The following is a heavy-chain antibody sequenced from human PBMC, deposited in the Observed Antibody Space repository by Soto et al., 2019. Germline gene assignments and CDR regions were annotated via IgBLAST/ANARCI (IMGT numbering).Heavy chain of an antibody. CDR2: ISSSSSYI. CDR3: ARGDGDFDWPIKTSDAFDI. J-gene: IGHJ3*02. V-gene: IGHV3-21*01. Sequence: PGGSLRLSCAASGFTFSSYAMSWVRRAPGKGLEWVSSISSSSSYIYYADSVKGRFTISRDNAKNSLYLQMNSLRAEDTAVYYCARGDGDFDWPIKTSDAFDIWGQGTMVTVSS. CDR1: GFTFSSYA. D-gene: IGHD3-9*01.